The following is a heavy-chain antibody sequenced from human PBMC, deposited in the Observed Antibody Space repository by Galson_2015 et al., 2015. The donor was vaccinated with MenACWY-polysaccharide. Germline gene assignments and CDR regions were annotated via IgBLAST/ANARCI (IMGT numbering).Heavy chain of an antibody. CDR1: GDSISAYY. Sequence: TLSLTCTVSGDSISAYYWSWLRQPPGKGLEWIAYIYYSGSTNYNPSHKSRVTISVDTSKTHFSLNLGSVTAADTAVYYCARHGGPGATRGKFDFWGQGILVTVSS. V-gene: IGHV4-59*08. CDR3: ARHGGPGATRGKFDF. D-gene: IGHD1-26*01. CDR2: IYYSGST. J-gene: IGHJ4*02.